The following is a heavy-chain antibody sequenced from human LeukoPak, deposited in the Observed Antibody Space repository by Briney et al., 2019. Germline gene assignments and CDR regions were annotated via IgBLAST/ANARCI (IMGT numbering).Heavy chain of an antibody. CDR3: ARAEYSSSWYDPFQH. CDR1: GYTFTSYG. J-gene: IGHJ1*01. D-gene: IGHD6-13*01. CDR2: ISAYNGNT. V-gene: IGHV1-18*01. Sequence: ASVKVSCKASGYTFTSYGISWVRQAPGQGLEWMGWISAYNGNTNYAQKLQGRVTMTTDTSTSTAYMELRSLRSDDTAVYYCARAEYSSSWYDPFQHWGQGNLVTVSS.